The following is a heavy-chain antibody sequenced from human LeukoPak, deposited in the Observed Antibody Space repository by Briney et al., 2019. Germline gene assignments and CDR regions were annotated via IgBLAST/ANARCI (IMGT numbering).Heavy chain of an antibody. D-gene: IGHD5-18*01. CDR3: ATFTAMAYSHDY. V-gene: IGHV3-30*03. Sequence: PGGSLRLSCAASGFTFSSYGMHWVRQAPGKGLEWVAVISYDGSNKYYADSVKGRFTISRDNSKNTLYLQMNSLRAEDTAVYYCATFTAMAYSHDYWGQGTLVTVSS. CDR2: ISYDGSNK. CDR1: GFTFSSYG. J-gene: IGHJ4*02.